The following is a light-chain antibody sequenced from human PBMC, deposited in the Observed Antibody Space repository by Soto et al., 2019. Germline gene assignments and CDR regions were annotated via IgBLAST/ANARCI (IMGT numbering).Light chain of an antibody. V-gene: IGKV3-20*01. CDR3: QQYGSSPLFT. Sequence: EIVLTQSPGTLSLSPGERATLSCRASQSVSSSYLAWYQQKPGQAPRLLIYGASSRATGIPDRFSGSGSGTDFTLTSSLLEPEDFAVYYCQQYGSSPLFTFGPGTKVDIK. CDR1: QSVSSSY. CDR2: GAS. J-gene: IGKJ3*01.